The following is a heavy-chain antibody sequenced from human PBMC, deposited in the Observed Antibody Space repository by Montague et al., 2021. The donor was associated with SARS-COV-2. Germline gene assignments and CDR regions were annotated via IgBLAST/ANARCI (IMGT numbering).Heavy chain of an antibody. D-gene: IGHD1-26*01. V-gene: IGHV3-48*03. CDR2: ISSSGSTI. Sequence: GSLRLSCAASGFSFSSYEMSWVRQAPGKGLEWVSYISSSGSTIYYADSVKGRFTISRDNAKNSLYLQMNSLRAEDTAVYYCARVFATVGAMDRNDYWGQGTLVTVSS. CDR3: ARVFATVGAMDRNDY. CDR1: GFSFSSYE. J-gene: IGHJ4*02.